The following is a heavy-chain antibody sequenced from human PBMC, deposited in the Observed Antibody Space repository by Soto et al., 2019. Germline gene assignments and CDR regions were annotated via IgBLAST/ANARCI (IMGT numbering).Heavy chain of an antibody. CDR3: TKDASIGGRRLDF. D-gene: IGHD2-15*01. CDR2: IKSKTAGGTT. CDR1: GFSCSDAW. J-gene: IGHJ4*02. Sequence: EEQLVESGGGLVEPGGSLRLSCVASGFSCSDAWMNVVRQTPGKGLEWVGRIKSKTAGGTTDYAAPVKGRFTVSRDDSQNTMYLQMNRLNTEYTDVYYCTKDASIGGRRLDFWGQGTLVT. V-gene: IGHV3-15*01.